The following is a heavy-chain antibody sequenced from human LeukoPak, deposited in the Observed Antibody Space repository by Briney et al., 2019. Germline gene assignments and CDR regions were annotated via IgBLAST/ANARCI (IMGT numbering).Heavy chain of an antibody. CDR3: ASSGSYHKVSDY. D-gene: IGHD1-26*01. J-gene: IGHJ4*02. CDR1: GGSISSYY. V-gene: IGHV4-59*01. CDR2: IYYSGST. Sequence: PSETLSLTCTVSGGSISSYYWSWIRQPPGKGLEWIGYIYYSGSTNYNPSLKSRVTISVDTSKNQFSLKLSSVTAADTAVYYCASSGSYHKVSDYWGQGTLVTVSS.